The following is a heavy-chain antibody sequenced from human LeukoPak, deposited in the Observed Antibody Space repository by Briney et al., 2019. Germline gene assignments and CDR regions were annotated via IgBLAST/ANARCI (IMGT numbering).Heavy chain of an antibody. D-gene: IGHD3-22*01. CDR1: GFTFSSYE. CDR3: ARRMGDYDSSPFDY. CDR2: ISSSGSTI. V-gene: IGHV3-48*03. J-gene: IGHJ4*02. Sequence: GGSLRLSCAASGFTFSSYEMNWVRQAPGKGLEWVSYISSSGSTIYYADSVKGRFTISRDNAENSLYLQMNSLRAEDTAVYYCARRMGDYDSSPFDYWGQGTLVTVSS.